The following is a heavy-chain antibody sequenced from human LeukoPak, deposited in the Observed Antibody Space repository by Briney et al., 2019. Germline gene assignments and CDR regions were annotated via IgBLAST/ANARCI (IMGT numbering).Heavy chain of an antibody. D-gene: IGHD3-3*01. CDR3: AKGYDFWSGGAGYYFDY. J-gene: IGHJ4*02. CDR2: ISGSGGST. CDR1: GFTFSSYA. Sequence: GGSLRLSCAASGFTFSSYAMSWVRQAPGKGLEWVSAISGSGGSTYYADSVKGRFTISRDNSKNTLYLQMNSLRAEDTAVYYCAKGYDFWSGGAGYYFDYWGQGTLVTVSS. V-gene: IGHV3-23*01.